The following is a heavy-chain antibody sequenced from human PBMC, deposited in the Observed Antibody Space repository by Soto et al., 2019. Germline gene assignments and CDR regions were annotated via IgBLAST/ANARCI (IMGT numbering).Heavy chain of an antibody. Sequence: EVQLVESGGGLVQPGGSLRLSCAASGFTFSTYGMTWVRRPPGKGLEWVANLDQDGSERYYVDSVRGRFTISRDNAKNSRYLQMNSLRAEDTAVYYCVCGGNFFVYWGQGTLVTVSP. CDR3: VCGGNFFVY. D-gene: IGHD3-16*01. J-gene: IGHJ4*02. V-gene: IGHV3-7*01. CDR2: LDQDGSER. CDR1: GFTFSTYG.